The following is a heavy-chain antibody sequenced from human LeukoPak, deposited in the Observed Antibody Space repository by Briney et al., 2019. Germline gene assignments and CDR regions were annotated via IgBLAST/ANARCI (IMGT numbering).Heavy chain of an antibody. CDR2: IYYSGST. CDR3: ASLHTGDYYYYMDV. V-gene: IGHV4-39*01. CDR1: GGSISSSSYY. J-gene: IGHJ6*03. D-gene: IGHD1-14*01. Sequence: SETLSLTCTVSGGSISSSSYYWGWIRQPPGKGLEWIGSIYYSGSTYYNPSLKSRVTISVDTSKNQFSLKLSSVTAADTAVYYCASLHTGDYYYYMDVWGRGTTVTISS.